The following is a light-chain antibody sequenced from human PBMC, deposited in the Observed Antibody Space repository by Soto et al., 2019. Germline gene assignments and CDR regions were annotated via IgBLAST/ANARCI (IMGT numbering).Light chain of an antibody. CDR2: AAS. Sequence: DIQMTQSPSTLSGSVGDRATITCLASQDISNYLAWYQQKPGKAPKLLIYAASTLQSGVPSRFSGSGSGTEFTLTISSLQPEDFATYYCQQFNSYSRTFGQGTQLDIK. V-gene: IGKV1-9*01. CDR3: QQFNSYSRT. J-gene: IGKJ1*01. CDR1: QDISNY.